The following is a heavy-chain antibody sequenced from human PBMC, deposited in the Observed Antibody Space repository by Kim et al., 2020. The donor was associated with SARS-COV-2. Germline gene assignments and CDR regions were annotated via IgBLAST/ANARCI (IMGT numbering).Heavy chain of an antibody. CDR1: GFTFTSSA. CDR2: IVVGSGNT. CDR3: AADPGYCSSTSCYPGGHYYYYYGMDV. J-gene: IGHJ6*02. V-gene: IGHV1-58*01. D-gene: IGHD2-2*01. Sequence: SVKVSCKASGFTFTSSAVQWVRQARGQRLEWIGWIVVGSGNTNYAQTFQERVTITRDMSTSTAYMELSSLRSEDTAVYYCAADPGYCSSTSCYPGGHYYYYYGMDVWGQGTTVTVSS.